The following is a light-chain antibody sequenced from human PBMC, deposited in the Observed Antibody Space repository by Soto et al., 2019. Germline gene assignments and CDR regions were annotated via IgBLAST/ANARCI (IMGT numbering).Light chain of an antibody. CDR2: EVS. CDR1: SSDVGGYNY. V-gene: IGLV2-14*01. CDR3: SSYTGSIYV. J-gene: IGLJ1*01. Sequence: QSVLTQPASVSGSPGQSITISCTGTSSDVGGYNYVSWYQQHPGKAPKLMIYEVSNRPSGVSNRFSGSKSGNTASLTISGLQAEDEADYYCSSYTGSIYVFGTGTKLTVL.